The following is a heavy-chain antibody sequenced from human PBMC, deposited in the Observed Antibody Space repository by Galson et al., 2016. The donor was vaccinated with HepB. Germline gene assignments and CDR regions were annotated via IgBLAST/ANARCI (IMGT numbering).Heavy chain of an antibody. Sequence: SLRLSCAVSGFTFGDYAMSWFRQAPGKGLEWVGFMRSEAYGGTTDYAASVEGRFTISRDDSKSIAYLQMNSLKTEDTAVYYCTRDSAATVFGGYFDLWGRGTLVIVSS. CDR2: MRSEAYGGTT. CDR3: TRDSAATVFGGYFDL. D-gene: IGHD2-15*01. J-gene: IGHJ2*01. CDR1: GFTFGDYA. V-gene: IGHV3-49*03.